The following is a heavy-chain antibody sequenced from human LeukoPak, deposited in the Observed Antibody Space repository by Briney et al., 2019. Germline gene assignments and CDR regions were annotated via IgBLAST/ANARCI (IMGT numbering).Heavy chain of an antibody. CDR3: ARDRRGYCSSTSCHQGAFDI. CDR1: GYTFTGYY. V-gene: IGHV1-2*02. CDR2: INPNSGGT. J-gene: IGHJ3*02. D-gene: IGHD2-2*01. Sequence: GASVKVSCKASGYTFTGYYMHWVRQAPGQGLEWMGWINPNSGGTNYAQKFQGRVTMTRDTSISTAYMELSRLRSDDTAVYYCARDRRGYCSSTSCHQGAFDIWGQGTMVTVSS.